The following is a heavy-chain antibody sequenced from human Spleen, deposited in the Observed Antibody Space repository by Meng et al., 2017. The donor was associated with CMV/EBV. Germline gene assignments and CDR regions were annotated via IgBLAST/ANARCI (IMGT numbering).Heavy chain of an antibody. CDR1: GYSFTSHW. V-gene: IGHV5-51*01. J-gene: IGHJ4*02. CDR2: IYPDDSDV. Sequence: KVSCKASGYSFTSHWIGWVRQMPGKGLEWMGIIYPDDSDVRYGPSFQGQVTISVDKSITTAYLQWSSLKASDTATYYCARHMGEMAPDYWGQGTLVTVSS. CDR3: ARHMGEMAPDY. D-gene: IGHD5-24*01.